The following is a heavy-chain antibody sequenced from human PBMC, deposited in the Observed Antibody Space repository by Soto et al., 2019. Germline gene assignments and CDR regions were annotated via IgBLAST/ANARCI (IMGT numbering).Heavy chain of an antibody. Sequence: ASVKVSCKASGGTFSSYAISWVRQAPGQGLEWMGGIIPIFGTANYAQKFQGRVTITADKSTSTAYMELSSLRSEDTAVYYCARQDCSSTSRPYYYYYGMDAWGQGTTVTVSS. CDR3: ARQDCSSTSRPYYYYYGMDA. V-gene: IGHV1-69*06. CDR1: GGTFSSYA. D-gene: IGHD2-2*01. CDR2: IIPIFGTA. J-gene: IGHJ6*02.